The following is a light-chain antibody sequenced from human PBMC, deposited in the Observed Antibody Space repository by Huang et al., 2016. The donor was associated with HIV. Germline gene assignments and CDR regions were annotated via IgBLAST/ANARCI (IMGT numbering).Light chain of an antibody. V-gene: IGKV1-NL1*01. J-gene: IGKJ1*01. Sequence: DIQMTQSPSSLSASVGDRVTITCRASQGISNSLAWYQQKPGKAPKLLLYGASTLESGVPSRFSVSGSGTEYTLTISSLQPEDFATYYCQQYYTTPRTFGQGTKVEIK. CDR2: GAS. CDR3: QQYYTTPRT. CDR1: QGISNS.